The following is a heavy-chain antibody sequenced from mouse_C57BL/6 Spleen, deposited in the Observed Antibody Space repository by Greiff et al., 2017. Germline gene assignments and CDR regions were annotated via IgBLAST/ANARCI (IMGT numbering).Heavy chain of an antibody. Sequence: QVQLQQSGAELMKPGASVKLSCKATGYTFPGYWIEWVKQRPGHGLEWIGEILPGSGSTTYNEKFKGKATFTADTSSNTAYMQLSSLTTEDSAIYYCARTDPSYAMDYWGQGTSVTVSS. CDR1: GYTFPGYW. CDR2: ILPGSGST. CDR3: ARTDPSYAMDY. J-gene: IGHJ4*01. V-gene: IGHV1-9*01.